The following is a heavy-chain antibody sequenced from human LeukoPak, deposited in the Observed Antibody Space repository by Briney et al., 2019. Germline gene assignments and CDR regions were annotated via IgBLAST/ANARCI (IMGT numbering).Heavy chain of an antibody. CDR1: GGSISSYY. CDR2: IYYSGST. V-gene: IGHV4-59*01. D-gene: IGHD6-6*01. J-gene: IGHJ6*03. CDR3: ARLAYSSSSFSYYYYMDV. Sequence: SETLSLTCTVSGGSISSYYWSWIRQPPGKGLEWIGYIYYSGSTNYNPSLKSRVTISVDTSKNQFSLKLSSVTAADTAVYYCARLAYSSSSFSYYYYMDVWGKGTTVTVSS.